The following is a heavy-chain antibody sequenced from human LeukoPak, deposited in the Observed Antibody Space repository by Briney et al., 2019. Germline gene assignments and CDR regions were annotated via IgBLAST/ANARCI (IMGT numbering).Heavy chain of an antibody. V-gene: IGHV3-21*01. Sequence: PGGSLRLSCAASGFTFSSYSMNWVRQAPGKGLEWVSSISSSSSYIYYADSVKGRFTISRDNAKNSLYLQMNSLRAEDTAVYYCARDARLARTWIQLWYEKDWFDPWGQGTLVTVSS. CDR2: ISSSSSYI. J-gene: IGHJ5*02. CDR1: GFTFSSYS. CDR3: ARDARLARTWIQLWYEKDWFDP. D-gene: IGHD5-18*01.